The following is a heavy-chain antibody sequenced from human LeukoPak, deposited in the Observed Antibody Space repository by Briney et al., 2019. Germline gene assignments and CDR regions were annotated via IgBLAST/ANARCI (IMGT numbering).Heavy chain of an antibody. Sequence: GGSLRLSCAASGFTFSSYSMNWVRQAPGKGLEWVSYISSSSSTIYYADSVKGRFTISRDNAKNSLYLQMNSLRAEDTAVYYCARGGYQLLDCYYYYYMDVWGKGTTVTVSS. CDR3: ARGGYQLLDCYYYYYMDV. D-gene: IGHD2-2*01. CDR2: ISSSSSTI. J-gene: IGHJ6*03. CDR1: GFTFSSYS. V-gene: IGHV3-48*01.